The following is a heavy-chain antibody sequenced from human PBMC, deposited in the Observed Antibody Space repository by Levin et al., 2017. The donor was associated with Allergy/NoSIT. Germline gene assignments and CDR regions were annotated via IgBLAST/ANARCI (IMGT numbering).Heavy chain of an antibody. CDR2: IYNSGRT. J-gene: IGHJ4*02. Sequence: SETLSLTCTVSGGSVSSRDLYWSWIRQPPGKGLQWIGYIYNSGRTDYNPSLRRRVTISVDTFKNQFSLNLNSVTAADTAVYYCARAHELIGFGDGSNPLFDYWGQGTLVTVSS. CDR3: ARAHELIGFGDGSNPLFDY. CDR1: GGSVSSRDLY. D-gene: IGHD5-24*01. V-gene: IGHV4-30-4*01.